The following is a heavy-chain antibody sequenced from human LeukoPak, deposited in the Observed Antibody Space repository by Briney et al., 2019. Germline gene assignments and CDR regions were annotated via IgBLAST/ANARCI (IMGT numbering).Heavy chain of an antibody. Sequence: GRSLRLSCAASVFTFSSYAMSWVRQTPGKGLECVSGISGSGGRTYYADSVKGRFTISRDNPKNTLNLQMISLRAEDTAVYFCAKGPYYYHSSGYSRRWFDPWGQGTLVTVSS. J-gene: IGHJ5*02. CDR2: ISGSGGRT. D-gene: IGHD3-22*01. CDR3: AKGPYYYHSSGYSRRWFDP. V-gene: IGHV3-23*01. CDR1: VFTFSSYA.